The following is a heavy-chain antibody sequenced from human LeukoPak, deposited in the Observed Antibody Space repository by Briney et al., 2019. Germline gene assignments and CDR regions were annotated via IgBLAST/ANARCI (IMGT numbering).Heavy chain of an antibody. J-gene: IGHJ4*02. CDR3: AKEVRYYFDY. CDR1: GFTFSSHG. D-gene: IGHD4-17*01. Sequence: PGGSLRLSCAASGFTFSSHGMSWVRQAPGKGLEWVSAISGGGGSTYYADSVKGRFTISRDNSKNTLYLQMNSLRAEDTAVYYCAKEVRYYFDYWGQGTLVTVSS. V-gene: IGHV3-23*01. CDR2: ISGGGGST.